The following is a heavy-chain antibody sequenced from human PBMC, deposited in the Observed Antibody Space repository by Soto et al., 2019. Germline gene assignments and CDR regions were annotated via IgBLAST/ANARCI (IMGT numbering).Heavy chain of an antibody. Sequence: EVQLVESGGGLVQPGGSLRLSCAASGFTFSSYSMNWVRQAPGKGLEWVSYISSSSSTIYDADSVNGRFTISRDNAKNSLYLKMNGLRDEDTAVYYCARNYYDSSGYYYYYYGMDVWGQGTTVTVSS. CDR1: GFTFSSYS. J-gene: IGHJ6*02. CDR3: ARNYYDSSGYYYYYYGMDV. D-gene: IGHD3-22*01. CDR2: ISSSSSTI. V-gene: IGHV3-48*02.